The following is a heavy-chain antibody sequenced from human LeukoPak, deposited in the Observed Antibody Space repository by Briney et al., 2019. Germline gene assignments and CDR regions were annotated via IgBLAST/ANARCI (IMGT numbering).Heavy chain of an antibody. V-gene: IGHV3-30-3*01. CDR3: ASPARRITIFGVPFDY. D-gene: IGHD3-3*01. CDR2: ISYDGSNE. Sequence: GKSLRPSRVASEFTFRSYALHWVRQAPGKGLEWVATISYDGSNEYYADSVKGRFTISRDNPKNTLYLQMNTLRPEDTAVYYCASPARRITIFGVPFDYWGQGTLVTVSS. CDR1: EFTFRSYA. J-gene: IGHJ4*02.